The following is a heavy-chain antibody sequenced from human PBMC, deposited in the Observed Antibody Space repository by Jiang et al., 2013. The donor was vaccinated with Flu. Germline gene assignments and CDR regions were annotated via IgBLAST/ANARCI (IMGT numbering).Heavy chain of an antibody. CDR1: GGSISSHY. J-gene: IGHJ4*02. V-gene: IGHV4-59*11. D-gene: IGHD1-26*01. CDR3: ATYPSGSYGQFDY. CDR2: LLPVGST. Sequence: GGSISSHYWSWIRQPPGKDWMDCVYLLPVGSTNYNPSLKSRVTISVDTSKNQFSLRLSSVTAADTAVYYCATYPSGSYGQFDYWGQGTLVTVSS.